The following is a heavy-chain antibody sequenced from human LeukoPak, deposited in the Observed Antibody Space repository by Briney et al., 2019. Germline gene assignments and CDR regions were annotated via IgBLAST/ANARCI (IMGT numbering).Heavy chain of an antibody. CDR2: ISSSGSTI. D-gene: IGHD3-22*01. Sequence: GGSLRLSCAASGFTFSDYYMSWIRQAPGKGLEGVSYISSSGSTIYYADSVKGRFTISRDNAKNSLYLQMNSLRAEDTAVYYCASGYYDSYDAFDIWGQGTMVTVSS. J-gene: IGHJ3*02. V-gene: IGHV3-11*01. CDR1: GFTFSDYY. CDR3: ASGYYDSYDAFDI.